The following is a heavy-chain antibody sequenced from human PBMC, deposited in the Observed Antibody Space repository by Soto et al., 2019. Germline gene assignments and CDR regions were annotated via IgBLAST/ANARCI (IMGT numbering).Heavy chain of an antibody. CDR2: ISHSGDT. CDR1: GDYTTSHDFY. J-gene: IGHJ5*02. V-gene: IGHV4-39*01. CDR3: ARQMRGPIPYFGWLSPVTT. Sequence: SETLSLPTTVSGDYTTSHDFYWICISRPPVQGLEWVGTISHSGDTFYNPPLKSRLTMSLDASKNQFSMRLTSVTAADAAVYFCARQMRGPIPYFGWLSPVTTWGQGTQVTV. D-gene: IGHD3-9*01.